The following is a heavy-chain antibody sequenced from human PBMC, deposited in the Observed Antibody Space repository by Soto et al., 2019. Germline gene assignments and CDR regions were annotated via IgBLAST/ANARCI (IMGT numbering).Heavy chain of an antibody. Sequence: SETMSLTSSVADGNSISSGYYWGWKKKPPGKGLEWIGSIYYSGSTYYNPSLKSRVTISVDTSKNQFSLKLSSVTAADTAVYYCARQETSSGWENNWFDPWGQGTLVTVSS. CDR2: IYYSGST. J-gene: IGHJ5*02. V-gene: IGHV4-39*01. CDR3: ARQETSSGWENNWFDP. CDR1: DGNSISSGYY. D-gene: IGHD3-22*01.